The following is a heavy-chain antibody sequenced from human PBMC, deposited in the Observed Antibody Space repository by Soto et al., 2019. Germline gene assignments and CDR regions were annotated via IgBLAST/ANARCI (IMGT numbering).Heavy chain of an antibody. V-gene: IGHV1-69*13. D-gene: IGHD3-9*01. Sequence: VKVSCKASGGPFSSYAISWVRQAPGQGLEWMGGIIPIFGTANYAQKFQGRVTITADESTSTAYMELSSLRSEDTAVYYCASFDWPRGNPQWGQRTLVTVSS. CDR2: IIPIFGTA. CDR3: ASFDWPRGNPQ. CDR1: GGPFSSYA. J-gene: IGHJ4*02.